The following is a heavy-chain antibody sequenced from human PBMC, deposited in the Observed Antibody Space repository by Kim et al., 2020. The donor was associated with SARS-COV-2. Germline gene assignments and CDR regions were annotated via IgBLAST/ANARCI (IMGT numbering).Heavy chain of an antibody. Sequence: GGSLRLSCIASGFSFRSYAMSWVRQAPGKGPEWVSAISGSGGSTHYVDSVKGRFTISRDNPKNTLNLQMNSLRAEDTAVYYCAREVASFDPLTVDYWGRGTLVSVSS. CDR1: GFSFRSYA. D-gene: IGHD3-9*01. V-gene: IGHV3-23*01. J-gene: IGHJ4*02. CDR2: ISGSGGST. CDR3: AREVASFDPLTVDY.